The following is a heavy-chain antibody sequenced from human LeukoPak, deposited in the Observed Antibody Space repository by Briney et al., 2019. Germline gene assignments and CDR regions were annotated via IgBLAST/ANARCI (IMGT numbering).Heavy chain of an antibody. J-gene: IGHJ4*02. D-gene: IGHD3-22*01. CDR3: ARARDGATMIVVVDYFDY. CDR1: GGSISSSSYY. CDR2: IYYSGST. V-gene: IGHV4-39*01. Sequence: SETLSLTCTVSGGSISSSSYYWGWIRQPPGKGLEWIGSIYYSGSTYYNPSLKSRVTISVDTSKNQFPLKLSSVTAADTAVYYCARARDGATMIVVVDYFDYWGQGTLVTVSS.